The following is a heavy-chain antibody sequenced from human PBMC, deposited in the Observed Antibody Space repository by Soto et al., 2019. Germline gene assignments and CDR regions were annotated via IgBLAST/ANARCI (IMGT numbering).Heavy chain of an antibody. CDR2: IYHSGST. D-gene: IGHD3-3*01. CDR1: DGSCSRESYS. J-gene: IGHJ5*02. CDR3: AQGGGVYGGKGVVWFDP. Sequence: LSPNSAGHDGSCSRESYSWSWLRQPPGKGLEWIGYIYHSGSTYYNPSLKSRVTISVDRSKNQFSLKLSYVTAADTAVYYCAQGGGVYGGKGVVWFDPWGQGTLVTVSS. V-gene: IGHV4-30-2*01.